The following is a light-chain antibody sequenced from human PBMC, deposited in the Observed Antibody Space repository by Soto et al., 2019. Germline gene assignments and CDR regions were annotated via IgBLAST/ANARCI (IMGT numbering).Light chain of an antibody. CDR2: KAS. J-gene: IGKJ2*03. CDR3: QQYNSYPYS. V-gene: IGKV1-5*03. Sequence: IPMTQSPSTLSASVGDRVSITCRASQTIFSWLAWYQQKPGKAPKLVIYKASSLESGVPSRYSGSGSGTEFTLTISGLQPDDFANYYCQQYNSYPYSFGHGTKLEIK. CDR1: QTIFSW.